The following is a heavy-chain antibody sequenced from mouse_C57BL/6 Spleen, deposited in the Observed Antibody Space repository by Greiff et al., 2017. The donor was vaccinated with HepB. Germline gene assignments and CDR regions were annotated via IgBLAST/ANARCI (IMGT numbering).Heavy chain of an antibody. Sequence: QVQLKQPGAELVKPGASVKLSCKASGYTFTSYWMHWVKQRPGQGLEWIGMIHPNSGSTNYNEKFKSKATLTVDKSSSTAYMQLSSLTSEDSAVYYCARDTVVAPFAYWGQGTLVTVSA. CDR1: GYTFTSYW. V-gene: IGHV1-64*01. CDR2: IHPNSGST. D-gene: IGHD1-1*01. CDR3: ARDTVVAPFAY. J-gene: IGHJ3*01.